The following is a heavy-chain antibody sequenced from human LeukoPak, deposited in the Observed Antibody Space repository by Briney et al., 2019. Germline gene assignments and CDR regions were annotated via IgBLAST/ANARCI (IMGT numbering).Heavy chain of an antibody. Sequence: PSETLSLTCGVSGMSFNFYSWTWIRQTPGKGLEWIGEFNPSGDTNYNPSLKTRVTISVDTSKNQFSLNLRSVTVGDTAVYYCARGNPTITMAWGNAFDSWGRGAMVTVSS. V-gene: IGHV4-34*01. CDR3: ARGNPTITMAWGNAFDS. CDR1: GMSFNFYS. D-gene: IGHD3-10*01. CDR2: FNPSGDT. J-gene: IGHJ3*02.